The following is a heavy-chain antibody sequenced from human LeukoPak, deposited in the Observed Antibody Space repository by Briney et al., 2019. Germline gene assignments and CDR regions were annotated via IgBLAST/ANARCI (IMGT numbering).Heavy chain of an antibody. D-gene: IGHD5-24*01. J-gene: IGHJ3*01. Sequence: GGSLRLSCAASGFTFNNYDMHWVRQTPGKGLEWVAFIRYDGGDKYYVDSVKGRFTISRDNSRNTLYLQMNSLTAEDTAVYYCAKNRGGHNYAYAFELWGQGTMVRVYS. CDR1: GFTFNNYD. V-gene: IGHV3-30*02. CDR3: AKNRGGHNYAYAFEL. CDR2: IRYDGGDK.